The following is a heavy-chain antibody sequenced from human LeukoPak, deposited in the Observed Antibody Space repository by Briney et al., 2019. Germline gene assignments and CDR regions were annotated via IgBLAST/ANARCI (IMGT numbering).Heavy chain of an antibody. Sequence: QPGGSLRLSCAASGFTFSIYEMNWVRQAPGKGLEWVSSSSGSTIYYADSVKGRFTISRDNAKNSLYLQMNSLRAEDTAIYYCAREDSSGLDYWGQGTLVTVSS. D-gene: IGHD6-19*01. CDR2: SSSGSTI. CDR1: GFTFSIYE. CDR3: AREDSSGLDY. V-gene: IGHV3-48*03. J-gene: IGHJ4*02.